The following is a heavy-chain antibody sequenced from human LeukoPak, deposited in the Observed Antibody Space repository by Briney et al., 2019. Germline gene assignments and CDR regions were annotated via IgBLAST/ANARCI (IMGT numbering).Heavy chain of an antibody. J-gene: IGHJ5*02. V-gene: IGHV3-23*01. CDR3: ARDGVSGYYDFWSGYYRDGWFDP. D-gene: IGHD3-3*01. CDR2: ISGSGGST. Sequence: PGGSLRLSCAASGFTFSSYAMSWVRQAPGKGLEWVSTISGSGGSTYYADSVKGRFTISRDNSKNTLHLQMNSLRAEDTAVYYCARDGVSGYYDFWSGYYRDGWFDPWGQGTLVTVSS. CDR1: GFTFSSYA.